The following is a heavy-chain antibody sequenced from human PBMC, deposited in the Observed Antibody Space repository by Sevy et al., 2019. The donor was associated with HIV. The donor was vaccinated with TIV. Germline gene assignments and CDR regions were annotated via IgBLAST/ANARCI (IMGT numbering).Heavy chain of an antibody. J-gene: IGHJ5*02. CDR1: GFTFSDYA. CDR3: ARSVLLVGAGHLDP. D-gene: IGHD1-26*01. V-gene: IGHV3-30-3*01. Sequence: GGSLRLSCAASGFTFSDYAMHWVRQAPGKGPEWVAVISYDGGNQYYADFVKGRFTISRDNSKNTVSLQMNSLRAEDSAIYYCARSVLLVGAGHLDPWGQGTLVTVSS. CDR2: ISYDGGNQ.